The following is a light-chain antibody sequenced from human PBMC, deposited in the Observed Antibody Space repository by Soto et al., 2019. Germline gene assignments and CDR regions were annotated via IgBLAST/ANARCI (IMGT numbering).Light chain of an antibody. V-gene: IGKV3-15*01. CDR3: QRHNNWPQT. CDR2: GAS. CDR1: QSVSSN. J-gene: IGKJ1*01. Sequence: EIVMTQSPATLSVSPGERATLSCRASQSVSSNLAWYQQKPGQAPRLLIYGASTRATGIPARFSGSGSGTEFTLTISSLQSEDFAVYYRQRHNNWPQTFGQGTKVDIK.